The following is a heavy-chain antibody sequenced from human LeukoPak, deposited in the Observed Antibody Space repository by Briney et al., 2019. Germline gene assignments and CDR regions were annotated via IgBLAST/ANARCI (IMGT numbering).Heavy chain of an antibody. CDR3: ARVGLISGYLDY. D-gene: IGHD2-15*01. CDR1: GGSISSSSYY. Sequence: SETLSLTCTVFGGSISSSSYYWGWIRQPPGKGLEWIGSIYYSGSTYYNPSLKSRVTISVDTSKNQFSLKLSSVTAADTAVYYCARVGLISGYLDYWGQGTLVTVSS. V-gene: IGHV4-39*07. J-gene: IGHJ4*02. CDR2: IYYSGST.